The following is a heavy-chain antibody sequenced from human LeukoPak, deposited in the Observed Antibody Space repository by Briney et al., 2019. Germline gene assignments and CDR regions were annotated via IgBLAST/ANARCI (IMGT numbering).Heavy chain of an antibody. CDR1: GGTFSSYA. CDR2: IIPIFGTA. CDR3: ARGRDGYSRFDY. V-gene: IGHV1-69*13. Sequence: GASVKVSCKASGGTFSSYAISWVRQAPGQGLEWMGGIIPIFGTANYAQKFQGRVTITADESTSTAYMELSSLRSEDTAVYYCARGRDGYSRFDYWGQGTLVTVSS. D-gene: IGHD5-24*01. J-gene: IGHJ4*02.